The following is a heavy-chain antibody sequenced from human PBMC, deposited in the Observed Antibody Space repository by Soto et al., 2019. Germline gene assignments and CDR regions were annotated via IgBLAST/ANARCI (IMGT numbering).Heavy chain of an antibody. CDR2: IATRGSGYR. CDR1: GFTFNNYN. D-gene: IGHD3-16*01. Sequence: GGSLRLSCATSGFTFNNYNMNWVRQAPGKGLEWVSSIATRGSGYRYYAESVKGRFTITRDVAKNSLYLQMNNLRADDTALYYCARDLEGADVFDLWGQGTMVTVSS. J-gene: IGHJ3*01. V-gene: IGHV3-21*01. CDR3: ARDLEGADVFDL.